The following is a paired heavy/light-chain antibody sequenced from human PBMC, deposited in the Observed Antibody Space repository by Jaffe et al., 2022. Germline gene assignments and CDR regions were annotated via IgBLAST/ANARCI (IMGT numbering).Light chain of an antibody. CDR3: MQALQTPPWT. J-gene: IGKJ1*01. CDR2: LGS. V-gene: IGKV2-28*01. CDR1: QSLLHSNGYNY. Sequence: DIVMTQSPLSLPVTPGEPASISCRSSQSLLHSNGYNYLDWYLQKPGQSPQLLIYLGSNRASGVPDRFSGSGSGTDFTLKISRVEAEDVGVYYCMQALQTPPWTFGQGTKVEIK.
Heavy chain of an antibody. CDR2: IYSGGST. D-gene: IGHD2-21*01. Sequence: EVQLVETGGGLIQPGGSLRLSCAVSGFSVSSNSMTWVRQAPGKGLEWVSVIYSGGSTYYADSVKGRFTISRDNSKNTLYLQMNSLRAEDTAVYFCARVPVDRGYFDYWGQGTLVTVSS. V-gene: IGHV3-53*02. CDR3: ARVPVDRGYFDY. CDR1: GFSVSSNS. J-gene: IGHJ4*02.